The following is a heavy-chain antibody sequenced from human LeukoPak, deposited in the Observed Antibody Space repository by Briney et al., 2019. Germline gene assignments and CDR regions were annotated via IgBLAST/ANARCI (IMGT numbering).Heavy chain of an antibody. V-gene: IGHV3-23*01. Sequence: GGSLRLSCAASGFTFSSYTMSWVRRAPGKGLEWVSTIRGSGSSTYYPDSVKGRFTISRDNSKNTMYLQMNSLRTEDTAVYYCAKDQVHGDSRVWFDLWGQGTLVTVSS. CDR3: AKDQVHGDSRVWFDL. CDR1: GFTFSSYT. J-gene: IGHJ5*02. CDR2: IRGSGSST. D-gene: IGHD4-17*01.